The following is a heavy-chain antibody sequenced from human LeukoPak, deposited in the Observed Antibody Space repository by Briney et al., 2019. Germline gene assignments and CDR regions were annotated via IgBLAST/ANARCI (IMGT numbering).Heavy chain of an antibody. CDR2: IYYSGST. V-gene: IGHV4-59*08. Sequence: SETLSLTCTVSGGSISSYYWSWIRQPPGKGLEWIGYIYYSGSTNYNPSLKSRVTISVDTSKNQSSLKLSSVTAADTAVYYCARLRTSSGGYGMDVWGQGTTVTVSS. J-gene: IGHJ6*02. CDR3: ARLRTSSGGYGMDV. CDR1: GGSISSYY. D-gene: IGHD3-10*01.